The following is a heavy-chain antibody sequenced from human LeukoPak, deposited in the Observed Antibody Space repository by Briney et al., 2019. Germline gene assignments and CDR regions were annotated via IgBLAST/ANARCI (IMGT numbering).Heavy chain of an antibody. J-gene: IGHJ4*02. CDR2: IYNDGST. V-gene: IGHV4-4*09. Sequence: SETLSLTCTVSGGSLSPYFWSWLRQSPGKGLEWIGYIYNDGSTKYNPSLKSRVTISADTSKRQFSLNLRSVTAADTAVYYCARRQTYFDYWGQGTLVTVSS. CDR3: ARRQTYFDY. CDR1: GGSLSPYF.